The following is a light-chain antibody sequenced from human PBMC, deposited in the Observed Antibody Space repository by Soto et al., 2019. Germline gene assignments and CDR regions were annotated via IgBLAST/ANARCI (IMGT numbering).Light chain of an antibody. CDR3: HQYGSLPPWT. V-gene: IGKV3-20*01. J-gene: IGKJ1*01. CDR1: QSVSSNY. CDR2: GAS. Sequence: EIVLTQSPGTLSLSPGERATLSGRASQSVSSNYLAWYQQKPGQAPRFLIYGASSRASGIPDRFSGSGSGTDFTLTISRLEPEDFAVYYCHQYGSLPPWTFGQGTKVEIK.